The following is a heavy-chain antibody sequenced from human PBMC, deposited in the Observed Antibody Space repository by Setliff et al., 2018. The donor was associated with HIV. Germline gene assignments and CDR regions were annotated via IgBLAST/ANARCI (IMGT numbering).Heavy chain of an antibody. D-gene: IGHD3-9*01. V-gene: IGHV1-2*06. Sequence: ASVKVSCKASGYTFTGHAMNWVRQAPGQGLEWMRRFHPYSGHTNYAQNFQGRVTMTMDASITTVYMELSRLTSDDTAVYYCVRQDILTSYYMFDYWGQGTLVTVSS. J-gene: IGHJ4*02. CDR3: VRQDILTSYYMFDY. CDR1: GYTFTGHA. CDR2: FHPYSGHT.